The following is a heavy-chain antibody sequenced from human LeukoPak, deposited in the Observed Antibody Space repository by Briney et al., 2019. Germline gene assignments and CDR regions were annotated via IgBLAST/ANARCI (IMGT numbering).Heavy chain of an antibody. CDR3: ARELRRYLIHYSMDV. CDR2: ISSSGTAA. V-gene: IGHV3-11*01. CDR1: GFTFSDYY. J-gene: IGHJ6*02. Sequence: GGSLRLSCTASGFTFSDYYLHWIRQAPGKGLEWISYISSSGTAAYYGDSVKGRFTISRDNTKNTLYLQMSSLRGEDTAVYFCARELRRYLIHYSMDVWGPGTTVTVSS. D-gene: IGHD5-18*01.